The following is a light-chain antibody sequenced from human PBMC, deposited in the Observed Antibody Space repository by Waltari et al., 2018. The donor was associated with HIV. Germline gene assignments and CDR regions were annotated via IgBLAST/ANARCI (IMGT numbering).Light chain of an antibody. J-gene: IGLJ3*02. CDR2: EDD. CDR1: SGSITSNY. V-gene: IGLV6-57*01. CDR3: QSSDRTNQV. Sequence: NFMLTQPHSVSESPGKTVTISCTRTSGSITSNYVQWFQRRPGGSPTTVIYEDDHRPSGVPGRFSGSIDSSSNSAALTISGLKPEDEADYYCQSSDRTNQVFGGGTKLTVL.